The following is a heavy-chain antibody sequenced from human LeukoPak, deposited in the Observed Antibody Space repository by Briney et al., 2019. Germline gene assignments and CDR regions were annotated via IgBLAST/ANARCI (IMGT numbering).Heavy chain of an antibody. J-gene: IGHJ4*02. D-gene: IGHD2-15*01. Sequence: GRSLRLSCRTSGFSFGDFPMTWVRQAPGKGLEWVSYISYSSSTIYYADSVKGRFTISRDNAKNSLYLQMNSLRAEDAAVYYCARVNCMVPGYCSGGTCPGDYWGQGTLVTVSS. CDR3: ARVNCMVPGYCSGGTCPGDY. V-gene: IGHV3-48*01. CDR2: ISYSSSTI. CDR1: GFSFGDFP.